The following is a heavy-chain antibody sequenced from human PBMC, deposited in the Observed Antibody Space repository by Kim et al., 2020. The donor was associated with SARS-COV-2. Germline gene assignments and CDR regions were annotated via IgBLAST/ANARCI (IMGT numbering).Heavy chain of an antibody. J-gene: IGHJ6*02. Sequence: GGSLRLSCAASGFTFSSYWMHWVRQAPGKGLVWVSRINSDGSSTIYADSVKGRFTISRDNAKNTLYLQMNSLRAEDTAVYYCAREGYSSSWYVLGGYYYGMDVWGQGTTVTVSS. CDR1: GFTFSSYW. D-gene: IGHD6-13*01. CDR3: AREGYSSSWYVLGGYYYGMDV. V-gene: IGHV3-74*01. CDR2: INSDGSST.